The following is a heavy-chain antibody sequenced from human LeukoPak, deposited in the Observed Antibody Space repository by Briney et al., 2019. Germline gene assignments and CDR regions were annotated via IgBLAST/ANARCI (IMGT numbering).Heavy chain of an antibody. D-gene: IGHD3-22*01. J-gene: IGHJ3*02. CDR1: ACNITNYW. CDR3: ARHYRYYYDSSDYCYGYSGGFDI. CDR2: IDPSDSYT. V-gene: IGHV5-10-1*01. Sequence: GESLRISCKASACNITNYWSSRGRQMPGKGLEWMGRIDPSDSYTNYSPSFQGHVTISADKSISTAYLQWSSLKASDTAMYYCARHYRYYYDSSDYCYGYSGGFDIWGQGTMVTVSS.